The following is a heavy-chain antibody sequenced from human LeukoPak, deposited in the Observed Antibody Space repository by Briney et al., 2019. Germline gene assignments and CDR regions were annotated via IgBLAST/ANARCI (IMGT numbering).Heavy chain of an antibody. Sequence: GGSLRLSCAASGFSFSRYDMHWVRQAPGKGLEWMACIRSDGSNKYYADSVKGRFAISRDNSKNTLYLQMNSLRAEDTAVYYCARILDSAWGELGYWGQGTLVTVSS. CDR2: IRSDGSNK. J-gene: IGHJ4*02. V-gene: IGHV3-30*02. CDR3: ARILDSAWGELGY. CDR1: GFSFSRYD. D-gene: IGHD6-19*01.